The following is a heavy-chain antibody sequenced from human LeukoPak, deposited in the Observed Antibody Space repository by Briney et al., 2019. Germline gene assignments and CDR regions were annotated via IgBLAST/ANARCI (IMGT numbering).Heavy chain of an antibody. V-gene: IGHV4-39*07. D-gene: IGHD3-10*01. CDR3: ARAEAYYLNWFDP. J-gene: IGHJ5*02. Sequence: MPSETLSLTCTVSGGSISSSSYYWGWIRQPPGKGLGWIGSIYYSGSTYYNPSLKSRVTISVDTSKNQFSLKLSSVTAADTAVYYCARAEAYYLNWFDPWGQGTLVTVSS. CDR2: IYYSGST. CDR1: GGSISSSSYY.